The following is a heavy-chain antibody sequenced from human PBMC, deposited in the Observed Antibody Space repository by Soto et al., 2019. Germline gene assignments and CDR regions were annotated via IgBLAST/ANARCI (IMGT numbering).Heavy chain of an antibody. CDR3: ARDQGRATADGPLGNGLDV. J-gene: IGHJ6*02. CDR2: ILFDASHE. CDR1: GCRFSDYG. V-gene: IGHV3-33*01. Sequence: PXGSLRLSCAASGCRFSDYGMHWVRQAPGKGLDWLTIILFDASHEYYADSVKGRFTISRDNSNNTLYLQLNSLTADDTAVYFCARDQGRATADGPLGNGLDVWGQGTAVTVSS. D-gene: IGHD6-13*01.